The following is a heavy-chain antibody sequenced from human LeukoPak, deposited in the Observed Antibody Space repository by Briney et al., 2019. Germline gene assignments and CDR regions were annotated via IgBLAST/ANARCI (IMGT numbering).Heavy chain of an antibody. CDR1: GFTFSSYA. Sequence: GGSLRLSCAASGFTFSSYAMHWVRQAPGKGLEWVAVISYDGSNKYYADSVKGRFTISRDNSKNTLFLQMNSLRAEDTAVHYCARELSGWYYFDYWGQGTLVTVSS. V-gene: IGHV3-30*04. D-gene: IGHD6-19*01. CDR3: ARELSGWYYFDY. J-gene: IGHJ4*02. CDR2: ISYDGSNK.